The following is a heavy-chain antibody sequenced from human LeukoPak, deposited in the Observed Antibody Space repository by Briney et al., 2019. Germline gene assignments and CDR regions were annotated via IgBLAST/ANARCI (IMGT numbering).Heavy chain of an antibody. V-gene: IGHV4-4*07. Sequence: PSETLSLTCTVSGGSISSYYWSWIRQPAGKGLEWIRRIYTSRSTNYDPSLKSRVTMSVDTSKNQFSLKLSSVTAADTAVYYCARVTATIPYYYMDVWGKGTTVTVSS. CDR1: GGSISSYY. CDR3: ARVTATIPYYYMDV. J-gene: IGHJ6*03. D-gene: IGHD1-26*01. CDR2: IYTSRST.